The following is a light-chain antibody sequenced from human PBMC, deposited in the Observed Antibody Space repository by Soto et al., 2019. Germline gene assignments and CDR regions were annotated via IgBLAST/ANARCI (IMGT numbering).Light chain of an antibody. CDR1: QSISSY. CDR2: AAS. J-gene: IGKJ1*01. CDR3: QQYXTYWT. V-gene: IGKV1-39*01. Sequence: DIQMTQSPSSLSASVGDRVTITCRASQSISSYLNWYQQKPGKAPKLLIYAASSLQSGVPSRFSGGGSGTEFTLTISSLQPDDFAXXXCQQYXTYWTFGPGTKVDIK.